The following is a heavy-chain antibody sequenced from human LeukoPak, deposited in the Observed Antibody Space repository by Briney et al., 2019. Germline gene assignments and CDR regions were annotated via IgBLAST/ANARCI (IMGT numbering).Heavy chain of an antibody. CDR3: ARGLSSSLFDY. V-gene: IGHV4-59*01. D-gene: IGHD6-6*01. Sequence: SETLSLTCTVSGGSISSYYWSWIRQPPGKGLEWIGYIYYSGSTNYNPSLKSRVTISVDTSKNQFSLKLSSVTAADTAVYYCARGLSSSLFDYWGRGTLVTVSS. CDR1: GGSISSYY. CDR2: IYYSGST. J-gene: IGHJ4*02.